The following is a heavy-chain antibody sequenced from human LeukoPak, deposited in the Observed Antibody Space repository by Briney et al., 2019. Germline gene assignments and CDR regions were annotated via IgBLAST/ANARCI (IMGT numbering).Heavy chain of an antibody. D-gene: IGHD2-15*01. CDR1: GFTFSSYW. V-gene: IGHV3-74*01. CDR2: ISSEGGTT. Sequence: GGSLRLSCAASGFTFSSYWMHWVRQAPGKGLVWVSRISSEGGTTNYADSVKGRFTISRDNAKNSLYLQMNSLRAEDTAVYYCVRVQVVVPSAFDYCDYWGQGTLVTVSS. CDR3: VRVQVVVPSAFDYCDY. J-gene: IGHJ4*02.